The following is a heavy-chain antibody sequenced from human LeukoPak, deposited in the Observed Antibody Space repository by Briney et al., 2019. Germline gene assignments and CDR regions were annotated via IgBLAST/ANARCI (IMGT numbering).Heavy chain of an antibody. D-gene: IGHD2-15*01. V-gene: IGHV3-21*01. J-gene: IGHJ5*02. Sequence: GGSLRLSCAASGFTFNNYTMNWVRQAPGKGLEWVSSISRNGIYIKYVDSVKGRFTVSRDNAKNSLYLQMNSLRSEDTAVYYCARDGLPATVANWFDPWGQGTLVTVSS. CDR1: GFTFNNYT. CDR2: ISRNGIYI. CDR3: ARDGLPATVANWFDP.